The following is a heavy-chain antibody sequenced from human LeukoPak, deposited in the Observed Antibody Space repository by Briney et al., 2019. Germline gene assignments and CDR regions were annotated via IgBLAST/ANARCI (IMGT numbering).Heavy chain of an antibody. CDR1: GFTFSSYA. Sequence: GGSLRLSCAASGFTFSSYAMSWVRQAPGKGLEWVSAISGSGGSTYYADSVKGRFTISRDNSKNTLYLQMNSLRAEDTAVYYCARDLRGLFGYFDYWGQGTLVTVSS. V-gene: IGHV3-23*01. J-gene: IGHJ4*02. CDR3: ARDLRGLFGYFDY. CDR2: ISGSGGST. D-gene: IGHD3-10*01.